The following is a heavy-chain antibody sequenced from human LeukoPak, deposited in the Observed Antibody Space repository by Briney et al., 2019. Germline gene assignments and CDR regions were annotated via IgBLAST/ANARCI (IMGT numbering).Heavy chain of an antibody. CDR2: LSSSGGNP. CDR3: AKCARTPEGMSGWCNWFDT. J-gene: IGHJ5*02. D-gene: IGHD3-3*01. Sequence: GGSLRLSCAASGFTFGNYAMNWVRQAPGKGLEWVSSLSSSGGNPNYADSVKGRFTISRDNSKNTLFLRMNSLRAEDTALYSCAKCARTPEGMSGWCNWFDTWGQGTQVTVSS. CDR1: GFTFGNYA. V-gene: IGHV3-23*01.